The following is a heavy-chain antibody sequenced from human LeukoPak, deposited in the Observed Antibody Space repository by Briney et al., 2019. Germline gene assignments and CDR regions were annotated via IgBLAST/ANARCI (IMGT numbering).Heavy chain of an antibody. J-gene: IGHJ5*02. CDR1: GHSISRDYS. V-gene: IGHV4-38-2*01. CDR3: ARGADSRSWHWFDL. CDR2: IYHDGSS. Sequence: PSETLSLTCAVSGHSISRDYSWGRIRQPPGKGLEWIGSIYHDGSSYYNPSLKSRATLSVNTSHKQISLTLSSMTAADTAVYYCARGADSRSWHWFDLWGQGNQVIVSS. D-gene: IGHD6-13*01.